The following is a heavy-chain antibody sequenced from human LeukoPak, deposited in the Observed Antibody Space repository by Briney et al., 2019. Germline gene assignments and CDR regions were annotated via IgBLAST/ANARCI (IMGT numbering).Heavy chain of an antibody. Sequence: GRFTISRDNAKNSLYLQMNSLRAEDTAVYYCARDHPIFGVVTESSDAFDIWGQGTMVTVSS. D-gene: IGHD3-3*01. J-gene: IGHJ3*02. CDR3: ARDHPIFGVVTESSDAFDI. V-gene: IGHV3-11*06.